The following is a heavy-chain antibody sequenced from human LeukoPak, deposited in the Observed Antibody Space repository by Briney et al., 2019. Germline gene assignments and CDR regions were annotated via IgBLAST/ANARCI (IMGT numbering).Heavy chain of an antibody. CDR2: MNPNSGNT. D-gene: IGHD6-19*01. Sequence: ASVKVSCKASGYTFTSYDINWVRQATGQGLEWMGWMNPNSGNTGYAQKFQGRVTMARNTSISTAYMELSSLRSEDTAVYYCARGRAVAVDYFDYWGQGTLVTVSS. CDR1: GYTFTSYD. V-gene: IGHV1-8*01. J-gene: IGHJ4*02. CDR3: ARGRAVAVDYFDY.